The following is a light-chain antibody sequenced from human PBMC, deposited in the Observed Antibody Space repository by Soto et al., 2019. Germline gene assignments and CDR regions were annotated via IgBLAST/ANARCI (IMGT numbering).Light chain of an antibody. CDR3: LQYNGYYRT. V-gene: IGKV1-5*01. CDR2: DAS. Sequence: DIQMTQSPSTLSASVGDTVTITCRASQTISGWLAWYQQRPGKAPNLLIFDASTLESGGPSRFSGSGSGTTFTLTIKRLQAYDFATYYCLQYNGYYRTFGQGTKVEIK. CDR1: QTISGW. J-gene: IGKJ1*01.